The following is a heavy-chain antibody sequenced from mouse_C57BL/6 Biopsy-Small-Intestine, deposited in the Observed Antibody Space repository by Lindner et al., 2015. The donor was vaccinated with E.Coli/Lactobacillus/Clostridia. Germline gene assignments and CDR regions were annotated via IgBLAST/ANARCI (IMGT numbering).Heavy chain of an antibody. Sequence: VQLQESGPKLVKPGDSVKMSCKASGYTFTDYYMDWVKQSHGKSLEWIGCIYPNNGGTIYNQKFKGRATLTVDKSSNTAYMDLHSLTSEDSAVYYCARGEDWGDFSYWGQGTLVTVSA. CDR1: GYTFTDYY. CDR2: IYPNNGGT. J-gene: IGHJ3*01. D-gene: IGHD2-13*01. V-gene: IGHV1-34*02. CDR3: ARGEDWGDFSY.